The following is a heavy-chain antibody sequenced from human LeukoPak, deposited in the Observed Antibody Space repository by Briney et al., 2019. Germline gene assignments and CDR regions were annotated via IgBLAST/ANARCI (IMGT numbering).Heavy chain of an antibody. J-gene: IGHJ6*03. Sequence: ASVTVSCKASGYTFITYGFSWVRQAPGQGLEWMGGINPYHGKTKYAQKFQGRVTMTTDTSTNTAHMELRSLTSDDTAVYFCAREVHGYNRKDMLSETNSYYYMDVWGKGTSVTVSS. CDR2: INPYHGKT. CDR3: AREVHGYNRKDMLSETNSYYYMDV. V-gene: IGHV1-18*01. D-gene: IGHD1-20*01. CDR1: GYTFITYG.